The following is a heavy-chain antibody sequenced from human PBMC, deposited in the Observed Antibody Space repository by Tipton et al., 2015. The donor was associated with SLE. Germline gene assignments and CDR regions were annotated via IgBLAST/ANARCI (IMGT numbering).Heavy chain of an antibody. CDR2: INHDASEK. D-gene: IGHD6-13*01. J-gene: IGHJ6*02. CDR1: GLIFRTYW. CDR3: ARVGAAAAGYYYYGMDV. V-gene: IGHV3-7*01. Sequence: GSLRLSCADPGLIFRTYWMNWVRLAPGKGLEWVANINHDASEKYYADSVRGRFAISRDNANNSVSLQMNSLRAEDTAVYYCARVGAAAAGYYYYGMDVWGQGTTVTVSS.